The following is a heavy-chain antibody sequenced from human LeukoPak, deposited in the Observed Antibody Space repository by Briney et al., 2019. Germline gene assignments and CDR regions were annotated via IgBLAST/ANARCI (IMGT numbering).Heavy chain of an antibody. CDR3: ARGAYSSGWYGEFDY. CDR2: IIPIFGTA. V-gene: IGHV1-69*01. D-gene: IGHD6-19*01. CDR1: GGTFSSYA. Sequence: SVKVSCKASGGTFSSYAISWVRQAPGQGLEWMGGIIPIFGTANYAQKFQGRVTITADESTSAAYMELSSLRSEDTAVYYCARGAYSSGWYGEFDYWGQGTLVTVSS. J-gene: IGHJ4*02.